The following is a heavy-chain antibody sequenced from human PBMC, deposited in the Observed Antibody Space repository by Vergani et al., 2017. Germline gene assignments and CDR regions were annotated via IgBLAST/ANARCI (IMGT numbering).Heavy chain of an antibody. D-gene: IGHD1-14*01. V-gene: IGHV3-33*01. CDR3: AGDVRVLYNRFDP. CDR2: TWYDGNNK. Sequence: QVQLVESGGGVVQPGRSLRLSCAASGFTFNQYGMHWVRQAPGKGLEWVAVTWYDGNNKQYADSVKGRFTISRDNSKSTMYLQMNSLRDEDTGVDYCAGDVRVLYNRFDPWGQGTLVTVSA. CDR1: GFTFNQYG. J-gene: IGHJ5*02.